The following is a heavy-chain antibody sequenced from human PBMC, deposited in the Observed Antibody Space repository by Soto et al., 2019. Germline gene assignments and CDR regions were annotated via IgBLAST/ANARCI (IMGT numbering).Heavy chain of an antibody. CDR1: GFICSSYD. Sequence: EVQMFESGGGLAQPGGSLRLSCAASGFICSSYDMSWVRQAPGRGLEWVSTILVDGRTFYVDSVKGRFTISRDSSKNTVYLQMNSLTAGDTALYYCAKATATGGGAFDICGQGTMVTVSS. CDR3: AKATATGGGAFDI. CDR2: ILVDGRT. J-gene: IGHJ3*02. V-gene: IGHV3-23*01. D-gene: IGHD2-8*02.